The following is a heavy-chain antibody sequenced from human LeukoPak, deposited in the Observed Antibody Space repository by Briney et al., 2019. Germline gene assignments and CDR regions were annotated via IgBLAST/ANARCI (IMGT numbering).Heavy chain of an antibody. Sequence: GGSLRLSCAASGFTFDDYAMHWVRQAPGKGLEWVSGISWNSGSIGYADSVKGRFTISRDNAKSSLYLQMNSLRAEDTALYYCAKDLIAVAGTGFDYWGQGTLVTVSS. CDR3: AKDLIAVAGTGFDY. V-gene: IGHV3-9*01. D-gene: IGHD6-19*01. J-gene: IGHJ4*02. CDR2: ISWNSGSI. CDR1: GFTFDDYA.